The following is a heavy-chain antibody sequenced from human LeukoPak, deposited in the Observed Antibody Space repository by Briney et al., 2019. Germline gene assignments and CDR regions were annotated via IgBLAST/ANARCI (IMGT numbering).Heavy chain of an antibody. CDR1: GGSISSYY. D-gene: IGHD3-9*01. CDR3: ARGLTTYDILTGYYVEAFDI. Sequence: SETLSLTCTVSGGSISSYYWSWIRQPPGKGLEWIGYFYYSGSTNYNPSLKSRVTISVDTSKNQFSLKLSSVTAADTAVYYCARGLTTYDILTGYYVEAFDIWGQGTMVTVSS. J-gene: IGHJ3*02. V-gene: IGHV4-59*01. CDR2: FYYSGST.